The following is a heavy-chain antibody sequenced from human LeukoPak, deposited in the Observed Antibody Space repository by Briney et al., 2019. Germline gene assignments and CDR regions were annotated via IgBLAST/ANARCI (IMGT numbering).Heavy chain of an antibody. V-gene: IGHV1-69*04. D-gene: IGHD3-22*01. CDR1: GGTFSSYT. J-gene: IGHJ4*02. CDR3: AREYYDSSGYVPFFDY. CDR2: IIPILGIA. Sequence: ASVKVSCKASGGTFSSYTISWVRQAPGQGLEWMGRIIPILGIANYAQKFQGRFTITADKSTSTAYMELSSLRSEDTAVYYCAREYYDSSGYVPFFDYWGQGTLVTVSS.